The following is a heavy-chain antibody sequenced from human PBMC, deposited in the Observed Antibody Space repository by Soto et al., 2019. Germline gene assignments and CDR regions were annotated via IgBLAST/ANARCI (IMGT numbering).Heavy chain of an antibody. Sequence: QVQLVQSGAEVKKPGSSVKVSCKASGGTFSSYAISWVRQAPGQGLEWMGGIIPIFGTANYAQKLQGRVTITADESTSTAYRELSSLRSEDTAVYCCARHPGGRGYYYGMDVWGQGTTVTVSS. J-gene: IGHJ6*02. V-gene: IGHV1-69*12. CDR3: ARHPGGRGYYYGMDV. CDR2: IIPIFGTA. D-gene: IGHD2-15*01. CDR1: GGTFSSYA.